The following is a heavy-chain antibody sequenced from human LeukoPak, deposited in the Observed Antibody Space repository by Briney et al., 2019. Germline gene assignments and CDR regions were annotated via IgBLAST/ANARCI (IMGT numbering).Heavy chain of an antibody. V-gene: IGHV4-34*01. Sequence: SETLSLTCAVYGGSFSGYYWSWIRQPPGKGLEWIGEINHSGSTNYNPSLKSRVTIFVDPSKNQFPLNLRSVTAADTAVYYCARHERCSSINCIYNWFDPWGQGTLVIVSS. CDR2: INHSGST. J-gene: IGHJ5*02. CDR1: GGSFSGYY. D-gene: IGHD2-2*01. CDR3: ARHERCSSINCIYNWFDP.